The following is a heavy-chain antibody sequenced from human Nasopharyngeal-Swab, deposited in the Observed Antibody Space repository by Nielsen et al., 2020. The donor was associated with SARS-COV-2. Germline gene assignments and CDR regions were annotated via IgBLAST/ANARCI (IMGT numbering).Heavy chain of an antibody. V-gene: IGHV3-30*18. Sequence: GGSLRLSCAPSGFTFSSYGMHWVRQAPGKGLEWVALISYDGSNKYYADSVKGRFTISRDNSKNTLYLQMNSLRAEDTAVYYCAKGGHGDRLDFDYWGQGTLVTVSS. D-gene: IGHD4-17*01. CDR2: ISYDGSNK. CDR3: AKGGHGDRLDFDY. CDR1: GFTFSSYG. J-gene: IGHJ4*02.